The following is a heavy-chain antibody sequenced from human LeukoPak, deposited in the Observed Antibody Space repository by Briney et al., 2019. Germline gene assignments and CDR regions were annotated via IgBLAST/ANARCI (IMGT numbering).Heavy chain of an antibody. D-gene: IGHD3-22*01. CDR3: AKAGGYYDSSGYYSRLPVPDAFDM. J-gene: IGHJ3*02. V-gene: IGHV3-23*01. CDR1: GFTFSSYA. CDR2: ISGSGGST. Sequence: GASLRLSCAASGFTFSSYAMSWVRQAPGKGLEWVSAISGSGGSTYYADSVKGRFTISRDNSKNTLYLQMNSPRAEDTAVYCCAKAGGYYDSSGYYSRLPVPDAFDMWGQGTMVTVSS.